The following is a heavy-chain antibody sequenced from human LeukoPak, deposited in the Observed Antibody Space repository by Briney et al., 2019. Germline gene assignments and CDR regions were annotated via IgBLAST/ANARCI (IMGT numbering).Heavy chain of an antibody. J-gene: IGHJ6*02. Sequence: ASVKVSCKASGYTFTSYGISWVRQAPGQGLEWMGWISAYNGNTYYAQKLQGRVTMTTDTSTSTAYMELRSLRSDDTAVYYCASGIAADSGYYYYGMDVWGQGTTVTVSS. V-gene: IGHV1-18*01. CDR3: ASGIAADSGYYYYGMDV. D-gene: IGHD6-13*01. CDR2: ISAYNGNT. CDR1: GYTFTSYG.